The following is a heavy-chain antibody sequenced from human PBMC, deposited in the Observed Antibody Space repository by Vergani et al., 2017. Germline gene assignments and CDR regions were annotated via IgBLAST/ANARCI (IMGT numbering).Heavy chain of an antibody. Sequence: VQLLESGGGLVQPGGSLRLTCAASEFTFSNYAMNWVRQAPGKGLEWVAVTWYDGNNKKYADSVKGRFTISRDNSKSTMYLQMNSLRDEDTGVYYCARDLRLLYNRFDPWGQGTLVTVSS. CDR1: EFTFSNYA. V-gene: IGHV3-33*08. D-gene: IGHD1-14*01. J-gene: IGHJ5*02. CDR2: TWYDGNNK. CDR3: ARDLRLLYNRFDP.